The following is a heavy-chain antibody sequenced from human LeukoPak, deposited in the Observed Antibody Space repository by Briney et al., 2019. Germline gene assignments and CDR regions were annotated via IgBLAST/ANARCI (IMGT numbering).Heavy chain of an antibody. CDR1: GFTFSTYG. V-gene: IGHV3-33*01. J-gene: IGHJ6*02. CDR3: ARDDFSQGYSFYGMDV. Sequence: RSLRLSCAASGFTFSTYGMHWVRQAPGKGLEWVAVVWHDGSNKYYADSVKGRFTISRDNSKNTLSLQMSSLRAEDTAVYYCARDDFSQGYSFYGMDVWGQGTTVTVSS. D-gene: IGHD2/OR15-2a*01. CDR2: VWHDGSNK.